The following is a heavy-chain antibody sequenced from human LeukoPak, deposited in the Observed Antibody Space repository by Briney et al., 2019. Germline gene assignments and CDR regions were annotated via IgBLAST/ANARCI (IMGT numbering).Heavy chain of an antibody. V-gene: IGHV3-53*01. D-gene: IGHD3-10*01. J-gene: IGHJ6*02. Sequence: PGGSLRLSCAASGFTVSSNYMSWVRQAPGKGLEWVSVIYSGGSTYYADSVKGRFTISRDNFKNTLYLQMNSLRAEDTAVYYCASVYGSGSSSNYYYYGMHVWGQGTTVTVSS. CDR1: GFTVSSNY. CDR3: ASVYGSGSSSNYYYYGMHV. CDR2: IYSGGST.